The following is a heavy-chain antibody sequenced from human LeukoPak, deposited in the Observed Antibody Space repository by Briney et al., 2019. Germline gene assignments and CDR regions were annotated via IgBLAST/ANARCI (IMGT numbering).Heavy chain of an antibody. CDR1: GFTFSDYY. CDR3: ARDIGWFGESTHNWFDP. D-gene: IGHD3-10*01. J-gene: IGHJ5*02. CDR2: ISSSGSTI. V-gene: IGHV3-11*01. Sequence: PGGSLRLSCAASGFTFSDYYMSWIRQAPGKGLEWVSYISSSGSTIYYADSVKGRFTISRDNAQNSLYLQMNSLRAEDTAVYYCARDIGWFGESTHNWFDPWGQGTLVTVSS.